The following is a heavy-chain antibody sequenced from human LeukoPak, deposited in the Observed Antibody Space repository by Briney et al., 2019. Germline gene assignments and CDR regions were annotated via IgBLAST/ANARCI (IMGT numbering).Heavy chain of an antibody. CDR2: ISSSVSTI. J-gene: IGHJ6*04. D-gene: IGHD3-10*02. CDR1: GFTFSPYG. CDR3: AELGITMIGGV. V-gene: IGHV3-48*04. Sequence: GGSLRLSCAASGFTFSPYGMHWVRQAPGKGLEWVSYISSSVSTINYTNSGKGRFTISRDNAKNSLYLQMNSLRAEDTAVYYCAELGITMIGGVWGKGTTVTISS.